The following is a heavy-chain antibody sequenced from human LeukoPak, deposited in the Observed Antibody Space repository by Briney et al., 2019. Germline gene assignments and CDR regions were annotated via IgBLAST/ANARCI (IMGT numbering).Heavy chain of an antibody. CDR1: GFTFSSYG. CDR3: VKTYYDFWSGYSVHDY. D-gene: IGHD3-3*01. CDR2: IRYDGSNK. V-gene: IGHV3-30*02. Sequence: GGSLRLSCAASGFTFSSYGMHWVRQAPGKGLEWVAFIRYDGSNKYYADSVKGRFTISRDNSKNTLYLQMNSLRAEDTAVYYCVKTYYDFWSGYSVHDYWGQGTLVTVSS. J-gene: IGHJ4*02.